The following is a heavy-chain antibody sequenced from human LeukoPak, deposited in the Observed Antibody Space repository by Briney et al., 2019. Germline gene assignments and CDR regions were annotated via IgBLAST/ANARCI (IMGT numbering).Heavy chain of an antibody. V-gene: IGHV4-4*07. CDR3: ARDTVTFDP. J-gene: IGHJ5*02. Sequence: SEALSLTCTVSGGSISSYYWSWIRQPAGKGLEWIGRIFTSVNTNYNPSLKSRVTMSVDTSKNQFSLRLSSVTAADTAVYYCARDTVTFDPWGQGTLVTFST. CDR2: IFTSVNT. D-gene: IGHD4-17*01. CDR1: GGSISSYY.